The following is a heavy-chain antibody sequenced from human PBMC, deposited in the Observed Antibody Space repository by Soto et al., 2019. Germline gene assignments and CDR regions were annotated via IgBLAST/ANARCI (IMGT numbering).Heavy chain of an antibody. CDR2: IIPIFGTS. CDR1: GGTFSSYA. Sequence: VQLVQSGAEVKKPGSSVKVSCKASGGTFSSYAISWVRQAPGQGLEWMGGIIPIFGTSNYAQKSQASVTRTADESTSTAHLDLSSLRSEDTAVYYCAKTPDHYYSGMDVWGQGTTVTVSS. V-gene: IGHV1-69*12. J-gene: IGHJ6*02. CDR3: AKTPDHYYSGMDV.